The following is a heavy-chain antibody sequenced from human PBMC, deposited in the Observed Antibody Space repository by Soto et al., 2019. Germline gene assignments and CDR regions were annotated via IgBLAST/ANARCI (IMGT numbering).Heavy chain of an antibody. CDR3: ARDGGDFWSGYYDPTDYYYGMDV. CDR2: ISSSSRYI. V-gene: IGHV3-21*01. D-gene: IGHD3-3*01. CDR1: GFTFSSYS. J-gene: IGHJ6*02. Sequence: GGSLRLSCAASGFTFSSYSMNWFRQAPGKGLEWVSSISSSSRYIYYADSVKGRFTISRDDAKNSLYLQMNSLRAEDTAVYYCARDGGDFWSGYYDPTDYYYGMDVWGQGTTVTVSS.